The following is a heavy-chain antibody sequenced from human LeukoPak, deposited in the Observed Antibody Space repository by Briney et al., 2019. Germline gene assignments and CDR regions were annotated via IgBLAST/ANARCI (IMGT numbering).Heavy chain of an antibody. Sequence: GGSLRLSCAASGFTFSSYEMNWVRQAPGKGLEWVSYISSSGSTIYYADSVKGRFTISRDNAKNSLYLQMNSLRAEDTAVYYCARDITVTTGMTHGMDVWGQGTTVTVSS. V-gene: IGHV3-48*03. CDR3: ARDITVTTGMTHGMDV. J-gene: IGHJ6*02. D-gene: IGHD4-17*01. CDR2: ISSSGSTI. CDR1: GFTFSSYE.